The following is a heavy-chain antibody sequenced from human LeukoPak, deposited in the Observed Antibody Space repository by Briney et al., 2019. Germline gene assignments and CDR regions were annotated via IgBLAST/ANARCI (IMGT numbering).Heavy chain of an antibody. V-gene: IGHV3-30*03. CDR2: ISYDGSNK. J-gene: IGHJ4*02. Sequence: GRSLRLSCAASGFTFSSYGMHWVRQAPGKGLEWVAVISYDGSNKYYADSVRGRFTISRDNSQNTLSLQMDSLTAADTAVYSCATYDLWTTYYTFQYWGQGTLVSVSS. D-gene: IGHD3-3*01. CDR1: GFTFSSYG. CDR3: ATYDLWTTYYTFQY.